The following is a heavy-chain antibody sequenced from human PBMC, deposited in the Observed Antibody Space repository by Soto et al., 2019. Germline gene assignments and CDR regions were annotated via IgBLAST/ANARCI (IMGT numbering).Heavy chain of an antibody. CDR1: GGTFSSYT. D-gene: IGHD3-10*01. V-gene: IGHV1-69*08. J-gene: IGHJ6*02. CDR2: IIPILGIA. Sequence: QVQLVQSGAEVKKPGSSVKVSCKASGGTFSSYTISWVRQAPGQGLEWMGRIIPILGIANYAQKFQGRVTITEDKSKSTAYMELSSLRSEDTAVYYCARENHRDYYGSGSYSYYYGMDVWGQGTTVTVSS. CDR3: ARENHRDYYGSGSYSYYYGMDV.